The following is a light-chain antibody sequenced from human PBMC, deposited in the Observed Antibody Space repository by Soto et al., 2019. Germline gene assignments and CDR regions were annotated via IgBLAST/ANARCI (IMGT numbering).Light chain of an antibody. V-gene: IGKV3D-20*02. J-gene: IGKJ5*01. CDR2: EAS. CDR3: QQSSNWPGIT. CDR1: QSVSSSY. Sequence: DIVLTQSPGTLSLSPWERATLSWMASQSVSSSYLAWYQQKPGQAPRLLIYEASNRATGIPARFSGSGSGTDFTLTINSLEPEDFAVYYCQQSSNWPGITCGQGTRLEIK.